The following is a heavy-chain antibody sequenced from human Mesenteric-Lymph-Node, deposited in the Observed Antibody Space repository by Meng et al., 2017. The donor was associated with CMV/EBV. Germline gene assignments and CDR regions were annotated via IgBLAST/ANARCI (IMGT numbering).Heavy chain of an antibody. CDR1: GVSFSGYY. Sequence: QVQLQQWGAGLLKPSETLSLTCAVYGVSFSGYYWSWIRQPPGKGLEWIGEINHSGVPNYNPSLKSRVTISLDRYKNQFSLKLSSVTAEDTAVYYCARGSDIPVNNYWGQGTLVTVSS. CDR3: ARGSDIPVNNY. V-gene: IGHV4-34*01. D-gene: IGHD2-15*01. J-gene: IGHJ4*02. CDR2: INHSGVP.